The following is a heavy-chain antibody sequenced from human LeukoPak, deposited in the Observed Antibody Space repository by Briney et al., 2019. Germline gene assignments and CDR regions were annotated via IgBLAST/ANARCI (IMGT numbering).Heavy chain of an antibody. Sequence: SETLSLTCTVSGGSISSYYWSWIRQPPGKGLEWIGYIYYSGSTNYNPSLKSRVTISVDTSKNQFSLKLSSVTAADTAVYYCARGAHTAYYYDSSGYFDYWGQGTLATVSS. CDR3: ARGAHTAYYYDSSGYFDY. V-gene: IGHV4-59*01. J-gene: IGHJ4*02. CDR1: GGSISSYY. D-gene: IGHD3-22*01. CDR2: IYYSGST.